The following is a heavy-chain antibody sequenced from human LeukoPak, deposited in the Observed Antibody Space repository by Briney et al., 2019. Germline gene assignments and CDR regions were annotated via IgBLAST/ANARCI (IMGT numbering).Heavy chain of an antibody. D-gene: IGHD2-2*01. CDR1: GLTFSSYA. V-gene: IGHV3-23*01. Sequence: GGSLRLSCAASGLTFSSYAMSWVRQAPGKGLEWVSSISGGGGITNYADSVKGRFTISRDNSKYTLFLQMNSLRAEDTAVYYCAKYGVDCSSTSCYPLYYMDVWGKGTTVTVSS. J-gene: IGHJ6*03. CDR2: ISGGGGIT. CDR3: AKYGVDCSSTSCYPLYYMDV.